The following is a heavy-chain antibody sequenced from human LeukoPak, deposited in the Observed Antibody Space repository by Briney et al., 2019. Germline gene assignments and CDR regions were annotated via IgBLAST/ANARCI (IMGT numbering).Heavy chain of an antibody. V-gene: IGHV1-2*02. CDR2: INPNNGGT. CDR3: GRDRHWNQGNFDY. D-gene: IGHD1-1*01. J-gene: IGHJ4*02. CDR1: GYTITGYY. Sequence: SVKVSCKAFGYTITGYYIHWVRQAPGQGLEWMGWINPNNGGTNSAQKFQGRVTMTRDTSIGTAYMELNRLTYDDTAVYYCGRDRHWNQGNFDYWGQGTLVTVSS.